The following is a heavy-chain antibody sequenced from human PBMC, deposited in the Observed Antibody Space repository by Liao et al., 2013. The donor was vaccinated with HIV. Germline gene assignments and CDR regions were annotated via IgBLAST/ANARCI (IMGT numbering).Heavy chain of an antibody. CDR3: ARSMLLRPNWFDP. Sequence: QVQLQESGPGLVKPSETLSLTCTVSGGSISSYYWSWIRQPPGKGLEWIGDIYYSGSTNYSPSRESRVTISVDTSKNQFSLKLSSVTAADTAVYYCARSMLLRPNWFDPWGQGTLVTVSS. CDR2: IYYSGST. V-gene: IGHV4-59*08. CDR1: GGSISSYY. J-gene: IGHJ5*02. D-gene: IGHD2-15*01.